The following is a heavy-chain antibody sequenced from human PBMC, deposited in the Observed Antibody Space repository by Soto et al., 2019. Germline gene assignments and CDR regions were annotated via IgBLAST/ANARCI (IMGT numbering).Heavy chain of an antibody. Sequence: QVQLVQSGAEVKKPGASVKVSCKASGYAFTGFNIHWVRQAPGQRLEWMGWINAGNGNTKYSQKFQGRVTFTRDTSANTVYMELSSLISEDTAVYYCARPKDYDDCLDLWGQGALVTVSS. CDR3: ARPKDYDDCLDL. CDR1: GYAFTGFN. V-gene: IGHV1-3*01. D-gene: IGHD3-22*01. CDR2: INAGNGNT. J-gene: IGHJ4*02.